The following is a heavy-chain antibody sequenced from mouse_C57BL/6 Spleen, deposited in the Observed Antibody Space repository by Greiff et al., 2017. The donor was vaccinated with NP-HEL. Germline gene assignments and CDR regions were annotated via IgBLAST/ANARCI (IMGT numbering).Heavy chain of an antibody. Sequence: EVHLVESGGGLVKPGGSLKLSCAASGFTFSDYGMHWVRQAPEKGLEWVAYISSGSSTIYYADTVKGRFTISRDNAKNTLFLQMTSLRSEDTAMYYCAREVYYGSSYRWYFDVWGTGTTVTVSS. CDR1: GFTFSDYG. CDR3: AREVYYGSSYRWYFDV. V-gene: IGHV5-17*01. CDR2: ISSGSSTI. J-gene: IGHJ1*03. D-gene: IGHD1-1*01.